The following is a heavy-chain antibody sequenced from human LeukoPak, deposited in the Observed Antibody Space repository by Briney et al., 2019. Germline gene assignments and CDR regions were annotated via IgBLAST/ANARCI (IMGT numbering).Heavy chain of an antibody. CDR1: GGSFGGYY. V-gene: IGHV4-34*01. J-gene: IGHJ4*02. Sequence: PSETLSLTCAVYGGSFGGYYWSWLRQPPGKGLEWIGEISHSGSTNYNPSLKSRVTISVDTSKNQFSLKLSSVTAADTAVYYCARGVHIVVVPAASMQPTDYYFDYWGQGTLVTVSS. CDR3: ARGVHIVVVPAASMQPTDYYFDY. CDR2: ISHSGST. D-gene: IGHD2-2*01.